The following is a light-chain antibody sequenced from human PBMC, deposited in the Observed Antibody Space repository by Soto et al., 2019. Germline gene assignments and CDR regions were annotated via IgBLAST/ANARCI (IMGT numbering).Light chain of an antibody. Sequence: QSALTQPASVSGSPGQSITISCTGTSSDVGGYNSVSWYQVHPGKAPKLLLYDVGDRPSGVSYRFSGSKSGNTASLTISGLQAADEADYFCSSFTSSMTNVFGSGTKVTVL. CDR1: SSDVGGYNS. V-gene: IGLV2-14*03. CDR2: DVG. J-gene: IGLJ1*01. CDR3: SSFTSSMTNV.